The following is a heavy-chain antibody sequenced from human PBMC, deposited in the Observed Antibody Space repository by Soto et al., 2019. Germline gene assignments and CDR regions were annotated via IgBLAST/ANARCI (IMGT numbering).Heavy chain of an antibody. Sequence: QVQLVESGGGVVQPGRSLRLSCAASGFTFNSYPLHWVRQAPGKGLEWVAGVAFDGSDKYYAASAKGRLTISRDNPKNTIYLQMNYLRAEDTAIYYCAREGGYYFDYWGQGNLVTVSS. D-gene: IGHD3-16*01. J-gene: IGHJ4*02. CDR1: GFTFNSYP. V-gene: IGHV3-30-3*01. CDR2: VAFDGSDK. CDR3: AREGGYYFDY.